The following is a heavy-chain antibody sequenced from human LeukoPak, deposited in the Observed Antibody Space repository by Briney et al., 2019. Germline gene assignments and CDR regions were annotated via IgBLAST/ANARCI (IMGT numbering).Heavy chain of an antibody. CDR3: ARDSAVAGTRWFGP. D-gene: IGHD6-19*01. CDR1: GFTVSRNY. CDR2: IYSGGST. Sequence: GGSLRLSCAASGFTVSRNYMRWVRQAPGKGLEWVSVIYSGGSTYYADSVKGRFTISRDNSKNTLYLRMNSLRDEDTAVYYCARDSAVAGTRWFGPWGQGTLVTVSS. V-gene: IGHV3-66*01. J-gene: IGHJ5*02.